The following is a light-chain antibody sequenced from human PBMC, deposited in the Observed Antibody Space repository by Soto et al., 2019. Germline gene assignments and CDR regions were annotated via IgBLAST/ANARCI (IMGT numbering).Light chain of an antibody. CDR2: DVS. V-gene: IGLV2-11*01. CDR1: SSDVGGYNY. Sequence: QSALTQPRSVSGSPGQSVTISCTGTSSDVGGYNYVSWYQQHPGKAPKLMIYDVSKRPSGVPDRFSGSKSGNTASLTISGLQAEDEADYYCCSYAVSYTFHWVFGGGTKLTVL. CDR3: CSYAVSYTFHWV. J-gene: IGLJ3*02.